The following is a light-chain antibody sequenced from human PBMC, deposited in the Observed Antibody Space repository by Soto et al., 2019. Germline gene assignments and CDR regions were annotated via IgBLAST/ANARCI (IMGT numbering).Light chain of an antibody. CDR2: GAS. CDR1: QGISIR. J-gene: IGKJ4*01. Sequence: IKVTPSVSALSVYIKETVTITCRASQGISIRLAWYQQKPGKAPKLLIYGASSLESGVPDRFSGSGSGTDFTLTISSLQPEDFARYYCQQSRSFPPPFCGGTKVDVK. CDR3: QQSRSFPPP. V-gene: IGKV1-12*01.